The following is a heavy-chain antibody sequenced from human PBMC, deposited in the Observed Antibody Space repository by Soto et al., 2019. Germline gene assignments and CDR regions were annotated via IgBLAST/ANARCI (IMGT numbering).Heavy chain of an antibody. CDR3: ARGPGVLLWFGELVGYDY. CDR2: INHSGST. V-gene: IGHV4-34*01. J-gene: IGHJ4*02. Sequence: XXTLSLPCAVYGGSFSGYYWSWIPQPPGKGLEWIGEINHSGSTNYNPSLKSRVTISVDTSKNQFSLKLSSVTAADTDVYYCARGPGVLLWFGELVGYDYWGQGTLVTVSS. CDR1: GGSFSGYY. D-gene: IGHD3-10*01.